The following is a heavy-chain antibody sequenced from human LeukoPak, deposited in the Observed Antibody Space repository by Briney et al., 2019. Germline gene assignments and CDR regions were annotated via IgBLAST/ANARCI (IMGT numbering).Heavy chain of an antibody. Sequence: PSETLSLTCTVSGGSISSSSYYWGWIRQPPGKGLEWIGSIYYSGSTYYNPSLKSRVTISVDTSKNQFSLKLSSVTAADTAVYYCARDGNYYDSSGPNRLGYWGQGTLVTVSS. V-gene: IGHV4-39*07. J-gene: IGHJ4*02. CDR2: IYYSGST. CDR3: ARDGNYYDSSGPNRLGY. CDR1: GGSISSSSYY. D-gene: IGHD3-22*01.